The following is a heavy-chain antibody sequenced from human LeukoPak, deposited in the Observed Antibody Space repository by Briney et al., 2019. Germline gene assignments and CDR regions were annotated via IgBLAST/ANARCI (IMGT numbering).Heavy chain of an antibody. D-gene: IGHD4-17*01. Sequence: GGSLRLSCAGSGFTFSSYGMSWVRQAPGKGLEWVSGISGSGGSTYYADSVKGRFTISRDNSKNTLYLQMNSLRAEDTAVYYCAKDRNYGDYWPFDYWGQGTLVTVSS. CDR3: AKDRNYGDYWPFDY. V-gene: IGHV3-23*01. CDR2: ISGSGGST. J-gene: IGHJ4*02. CDR1: GFTFSSYG.